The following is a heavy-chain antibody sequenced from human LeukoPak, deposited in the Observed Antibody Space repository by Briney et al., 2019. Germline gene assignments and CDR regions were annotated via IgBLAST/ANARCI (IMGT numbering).Heavy chain of an antibody. D-gene: IGHD2-8*02. V-gene: IGHV4-28*01. CDR3: ARTVKNTGVYFDH. CDR1: GYSISSSNW. J-gene: IGHJ4*02. Sequence: SSETLSLTCAVSGYSISSSNWWGWIRQPPGKGLEWIGYIYYSGSTYHNPSLKSRVTMSVDTSKNQFSLKLSSVTAVDTAVYYCARTVKNTGVYFDHWGQGTLVTVSS. CDR2: IYYSGST.